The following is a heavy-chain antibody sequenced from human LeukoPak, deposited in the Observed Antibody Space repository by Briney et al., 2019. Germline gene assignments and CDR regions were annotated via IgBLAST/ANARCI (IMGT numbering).Heavy chain of an antibody. V-gene: IGHV3-23*01. J-gene: IGHJ4*02. CDR2: ISGSGGST. D-gene: IGHD7-27*01. CDR3: AKDPTLLGAFDY. CDR1: GFTFGSYA. Sequence: GGSLRLSCAASGFTFGSYAMSWVRQAPGKGLEWVSAISGSGGSTYYADSVKGRFTISRDNSKNTLYLQMNSLRAEDTAVYYCAKDPTLLGAFDYWGQGTLVTVSS.